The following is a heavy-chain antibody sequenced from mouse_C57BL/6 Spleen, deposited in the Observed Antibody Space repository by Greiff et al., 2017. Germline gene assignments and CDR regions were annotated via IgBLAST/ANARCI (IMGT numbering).Heavy chain of an antibody. CDR2: IYPRSGNT. CDR1: GYTFTSYG. V-gene: IGHV1-81*01. Sequence: VQLQQSGAELARPGASVKLSCKASGYTFTSYGISWVKQRTGQGLEWIGEIYPRSGNTYYNEKFKGKATLTADKSSSTAYMELRSLTSEDSAVYFCARGGDYYGSSPPGFAYWGQGTLVTVSA. CDR3: ARGGDYYGSSPPGFAY. J-gene: IGHJ3*01. D-gene: IGHD1-1*01.